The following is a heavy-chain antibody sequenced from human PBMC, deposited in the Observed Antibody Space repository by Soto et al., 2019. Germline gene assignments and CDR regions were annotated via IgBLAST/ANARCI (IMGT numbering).Heavy chain of an antibody. CDR3: ARARGYYYDSSGSSSWTLYFDY. Sequence: QVQLQESGPGLVKPSQTLSLTCTVSGGSISSGDYYWSWIRQPPGKGLEWIGYIYYSGSTYYNPSLKSRVTISVDTSKNQFSLKLSSVTAADTAVYYCARARGYYYDSSGSSSWTLYFDYWGQGTLVTVSS. CDR1: GGSISSGDYY. CDR2: IYYSGST. D-gene: IGHD3-22*01. J-gene: IGHJ4*02. V-gene: IGHV4-30-4*01.